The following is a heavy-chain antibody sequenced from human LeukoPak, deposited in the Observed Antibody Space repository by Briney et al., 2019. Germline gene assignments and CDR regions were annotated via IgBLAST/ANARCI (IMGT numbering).Heavy chain of an antibody. CDR3: ARDRYSSGWYGDFDC. V-gene: IGHV3-30-3*01. D-gene: IGHD6-19*01. J-gene: IGHJ4*02. CDR2: ISSDGSNN. Sequence: GGSLRLSCAASGFTFNSYAMHWVRQAPGKGLEWVAVISSDGSNNYYADSVKGRFTISRDNSKNTLYLQVNSLRAEDTAVYYCARDRYSSGWYGDFDCWGQGTLVTVSS. CDR1: GFTFNSYA.